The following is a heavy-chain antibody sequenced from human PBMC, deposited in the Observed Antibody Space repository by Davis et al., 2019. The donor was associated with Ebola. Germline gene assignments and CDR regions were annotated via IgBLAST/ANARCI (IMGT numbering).Heavy chain of an antibody. V-gene: IGHV3-23*01. D-gene: IGHD3-22*01. CDR3: AKDLYYYDSSAVLYYYYGMDV. CDR1: VITFSSYA. J-gene: IGHJ6*04. Sequence: ESLNTSCTDSVITFSSYAMTWVRQAPGKGLEWVSAISGSGGSTYYADSVKGRFTISRDNSKNTLYLQMNSLRAEDTAVYYCAKDLYYYDSSAVLYYYYGMDVWGKGTTVTVSS. CDR2: ISGSGGST.